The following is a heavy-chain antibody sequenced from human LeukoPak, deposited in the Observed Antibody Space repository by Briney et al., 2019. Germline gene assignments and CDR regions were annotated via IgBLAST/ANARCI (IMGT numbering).Heavy chain of an antibody. CDR1: GFSVSSNY. J-gene: IGHJ4*02. D-gene: IGHD6-19*01. V-gene: IGHV3-53*01. CDR3: ARGKEPVAGSLSHFDY. Sequence: GGSLRLSCAASGFSVSSNYMSWVRQTPGKGLECVSLIYSGGNTYYADSVKGRFTISRDHSKNTLYLQMNTLRAEDTAVYYCARGKEPVAGSLSHFDYWGQGTLVTVPS. CDR2: IYSGGNT.